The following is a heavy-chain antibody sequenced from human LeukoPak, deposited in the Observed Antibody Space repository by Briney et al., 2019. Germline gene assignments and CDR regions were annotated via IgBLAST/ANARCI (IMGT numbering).Heavy chain of an antibody. CDR1: GFTFSSSN. CDR3: ASLNCSSISCYANY. Sequence: GGSLRLSCAASGFTFSSSNMNWVRQAPGKGLEWVSYISGVTSSIYYADSVKGRFTISRDNAKNSLYLQMNSLRAEDTAVYYCASLNCSSISCYANYWGQGTLVTVSS. J-gene: IGHJ4*02. D-gene: IGHD2-2*01. V-gene: IGHV3-48*04. CDR2: ISGVTSSI.